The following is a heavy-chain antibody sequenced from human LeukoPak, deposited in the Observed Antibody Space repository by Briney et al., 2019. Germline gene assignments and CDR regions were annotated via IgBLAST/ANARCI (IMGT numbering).Heavy chain of an antibody. Sequence: GGSLRLSCAASGFTFSSYGIHWVRQAPGKGLEWVTFIGYDGRNKYYADSVKGRFTISRDNSKNTLYLQMNSLRAEDTAVYYCARGSIEVPAAIGFYYYYYMDVWGKGTTVTVSS. V-gene: IGHV3-30*02. CDR1: GFTFSSYG. CDR2: IGYDGRNK. CDR3: ARGSIEVPAAIGFYYYYYMDV. J-gene: IGHJ6*03. D-gene: IGHD2-2*02.